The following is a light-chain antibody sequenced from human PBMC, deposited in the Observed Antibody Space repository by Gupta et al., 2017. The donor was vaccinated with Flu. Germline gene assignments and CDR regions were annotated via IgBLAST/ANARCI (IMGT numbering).Light chain of an antibody. Sequence: EVVLTQSPATLSLSPGERATLSCRTSQRVRSYLAWYQQKPGQAPRLLIYDASNRAAGVPARFSGSGSGTDFTRTISNLEPEDFAVYYCQQRSTWPPYTFGQGTKLEIK. CDR3: QQRSTWPPYT. CDR1: QRVRSY. CDR2: DAS. V-gene: IGKV3-11*01. J-gene: IGKJ2*01.